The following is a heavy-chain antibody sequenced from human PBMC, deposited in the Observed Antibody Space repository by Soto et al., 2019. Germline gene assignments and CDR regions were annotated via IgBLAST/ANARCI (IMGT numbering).Heavy chain of an antibody. D-gene: IGHD5-18*01. V-gene: IGHV4-59*01. CDR3: ASLGGYSYGGDDY. CDR2: TYYSGST. CDR1: GGSIRSYY. J-gene: IGHJ4*02. Sequence: SETLSLTCSVSGGSIRSYYWSWIRQPPGKGLEWIGYTYYSGSTNYNPSLKSRITISVDTSKNQFSLKLSSVTAADTAVYYCASLGGYSYGGDDYWGQGTLVTVSS.